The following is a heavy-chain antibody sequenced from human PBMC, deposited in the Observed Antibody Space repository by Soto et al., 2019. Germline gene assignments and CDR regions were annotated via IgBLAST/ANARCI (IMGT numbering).Heavy chain of an antibody. J-gene: IGHJ4*02. D-gene: IGHD4-17*01. V-gene: IGHV4-31*03. CDR3: ARDNYGGTLDY. CDR2: IFFSGNT. CDR1: GGSILNGGHY. Sequence: SETLSLTCTVSGGSILNGGHYWTWIRQPPGKGLEWIGKIFFSGNTHYNTALKSRLSFSVDRAKNQFSLNLTSVTAADTAIYYFARDNYGGTLDYPGPATLVTVSS.